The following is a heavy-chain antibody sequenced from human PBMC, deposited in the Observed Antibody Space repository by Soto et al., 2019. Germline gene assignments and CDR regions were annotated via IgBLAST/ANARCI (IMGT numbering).Heavy chain of an antibody. CDR2: ISYEGSNK. CDR1: GFTFSSYG. CDR3: AKIRPRSTIYYYYGMDV. D-gene: IGHD3-10*01. V-gene: IGHV3-30*18. J-gene: IGHJ6*02. Sequence: GGSLRLSCAASGFTFSSYGIHWVRQAPGKGLEWVAVISYEGSNKYYADSVKGRFTISRDNSKNTLFLQMNSLRAEDTAVYYCAKIRPRSTIYYYYGMDVWGQGTTVTVSS.